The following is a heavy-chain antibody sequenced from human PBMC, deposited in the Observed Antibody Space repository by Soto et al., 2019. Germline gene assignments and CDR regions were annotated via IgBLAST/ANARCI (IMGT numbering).Heavy chain of an antibody. Sequence: EVQLLESGGGLVQPGGSLRLSCVASGFTFKNYDMRWVRQAPGKGLEWVSGISGSGAITYYADSVRGRFTISRDKSKNRLHLQLNSLGAEDTAIYYCAKDRQFRSYYESAGHYNNWGQGTLVTVSS. CDR3: AKDRQFRSYYESAGHYNN. V-gene: IGHV3-23*01. CDR1: GFTFKNYD. CDR2: ISGSGAIT. D-gene: IGHD3-9*01. J-gene: IGHJ4*02.